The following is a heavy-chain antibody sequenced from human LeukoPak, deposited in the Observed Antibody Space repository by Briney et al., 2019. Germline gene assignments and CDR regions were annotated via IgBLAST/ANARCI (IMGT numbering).Heavy chain of an antibody. V-gene: IGHV4-59*01. CDR2: IYYSGGT. CDR3: GGGYSYVYVAY. D-gene: IGHD5-18*01. Sequence: SETLSLTWTVSGGSISRDYWSWIRQPPGKGLEWVGCIYYSGGTTYNPSLKSRVTISVDTCKNQFSLKPRTLTATNTAVDYYGGGYSYVYVAYWGQGTLVTVSS. CDR1: GGSISRDY. J-gene: IGHJ4*02.